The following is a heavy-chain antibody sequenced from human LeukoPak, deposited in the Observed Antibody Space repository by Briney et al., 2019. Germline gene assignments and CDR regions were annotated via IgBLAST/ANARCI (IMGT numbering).Heavy chain of an antibody. CDR1: GGTFSSYA. CDR3: ARGVLHGHGPYFDY. V-gene: IGHV1-69*13. Sequence: SVKVSCKASGGTFSSYAISWVRQAPGQGLEWMGGIIPIFGTANYAQKFQGRVTITADESTSTAYMELSSLRSEDTAVYYCARGVLHGHGPYFDYWGQGTLVTVSS. D-gene: IGHD3-10*01. CDR2: IIPIFGTA. J-gene: IGHJ4*02.